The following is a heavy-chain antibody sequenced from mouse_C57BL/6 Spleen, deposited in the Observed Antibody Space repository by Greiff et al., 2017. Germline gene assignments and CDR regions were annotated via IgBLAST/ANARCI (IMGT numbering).Heavy chain of an antibody. CDR2: IDPSDSYT. J-gene: IGHJ2*01. CDR1: GYTFTSYW. V-gene: IGHV1-59*01. D-gene: IGHD1-1*01. CDR3: ARFITTLQYYFDY. Sequence: VQLQESGAELVRPGTSVKLSCKASGYTFTSYWMHWVKQRPGQGLEWIGVIDPSDSYTNYNQKFKGKATLTVDTSSSTAYMQLSSLTSEDSAVYYCARFITTLQYYFDYWGQGTTLTVSS.